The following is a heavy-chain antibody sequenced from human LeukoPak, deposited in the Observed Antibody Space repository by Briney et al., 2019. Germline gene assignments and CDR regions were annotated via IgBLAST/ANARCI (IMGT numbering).Heavy chain of an antibody. V-gene: IGHV1-8*01. CDR3: AIRYGSGEKYYYYYYMDV. CDR1: GYTFTSYD. Sequence: ASVKVSCKASGYTFTSYDINWVRQATGQGLEWMGWMNPNSGNTGYAQKFQGRVTMTRNTSISPAYMELSSLRSEDTAVYYCAIRYGSGEKYYYYYYMDVWGKGTTVTVSS. CDR2: MNPNSGNT. J-gene: IGHJ6*03. D-gene: IGHD3-10*01.